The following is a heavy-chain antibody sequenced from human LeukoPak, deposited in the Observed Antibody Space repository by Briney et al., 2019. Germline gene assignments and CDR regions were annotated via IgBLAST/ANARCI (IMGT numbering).Heavy chain of an antibody. CDR3: ARGGAVAPTGDY. CDR2: IIPIFGTA. D-gene: IGHD6-19*01. CDR1: GYTFTTYA. J-gene: IGHJ4*02. V-gene: IGHV1-69*06. Sequence: ASVKVSCKASGYTFTTYAINWGRQAPGQGLEWMGGIIPIFGTANYAQKFQGRVTITADKSTSTAYMELSSLRSEDTAVYYCARGGAVAPTGDYWGQGTLVTVSS.